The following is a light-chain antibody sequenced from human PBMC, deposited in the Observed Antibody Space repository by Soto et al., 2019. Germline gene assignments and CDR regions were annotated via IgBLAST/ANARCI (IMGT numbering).Light chain of an antibody. CDR1: QSVNSK. Sequence: EIVMTQSPATLSVSPGERVALAGRASQSVNSKVAWYQQKPGQAPRLLIYGASTRATGIPARFSGSGSGTEFTLTISSLQPDDFATYYCQHYHSYSEAFGQGTKVDIK. V-gene: IGKV3-15*01. J-gene: IGKJ1*01. CDR3: QHYHSYSEA. CDR2: GAS.